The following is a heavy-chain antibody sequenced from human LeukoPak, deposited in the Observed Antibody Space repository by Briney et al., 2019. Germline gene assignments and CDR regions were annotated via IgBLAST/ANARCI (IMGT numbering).Heavy chain of an antibody. D-gene: IGHD5-18*01. CDR2: INAANGHT. V-gene: IGHV1-3*03. CDR1: GYTFTSYG. CDR3: ARGAWTQLWLPDY. J-gene: IGHJ4*02. Sequence: ASVKVSCKASGYTFTSYGISWVRQAPGQRLEWMGWINAANGHTTYSQEFQGRVTMTRDTSASTAYMELSSLRSEDMAVFYCARGAWTQLWLPDYWGQGTLVTVSS.